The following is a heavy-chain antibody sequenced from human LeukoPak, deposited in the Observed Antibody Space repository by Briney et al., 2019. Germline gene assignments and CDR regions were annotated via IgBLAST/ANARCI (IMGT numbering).Heavy chain of an antibody. Sequence: QPGRSLRLSCAASGFTFSSYGMHWVRQAPGKGLEWVAVISYDGSNKYYADSVKGRFTISRDNSKNTLYLQMNSLRAEDTAVYYCARGLSSGWYGGVDYWGQGTLVTVSS. V-gene: IGHV3-30*03. CDR1: GFTFSSYG. CDR2: ISYDGSNK. D-gene: IGHD6-19*01. CDR3: ARGLSSGWYGGVDY. J-gene: IGHJ4*02.